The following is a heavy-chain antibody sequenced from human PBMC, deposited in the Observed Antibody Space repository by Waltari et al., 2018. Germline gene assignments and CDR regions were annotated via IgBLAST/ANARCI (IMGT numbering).Heavy chain of an antibody. J-gene: IGHJ4*02. CDR3: ARRVRVKLLWFGELLPRLRGPFDY. V-gene: IGHV4-34*01. Sequence: QVQLQQWGAGLLKPSETLSLTCAVYGGSFSGYYWSWIRQPPGKGLEWIGEINHSGSTNYRPALKSRVTISVDTSKNQFSLKLSSVTAADTAVYYCARRVRVKLLWFGELLPRLRGPFDYWGQGTLVTVSS. D-gene: IGHD3-10*01. CDR2: INHSGST. CDR1: GGSFSGYY.